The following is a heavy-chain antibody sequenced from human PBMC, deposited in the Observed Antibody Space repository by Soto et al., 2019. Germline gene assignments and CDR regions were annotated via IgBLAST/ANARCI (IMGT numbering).Heavy chain of an antibody. CDR2: IYYSGST. J-gene: IGHJ4*02. V-gene: IGHV4-39*01. Sequence: QLQLQESGPGLVKPSETLSLTCTVSGGSISSSSYYWGWIRQPPGKGLEWIGSIYYSGSTYYNPSLKSRVTISVDTSKNQFSRKLSSVTAADTAVYYCARRDGDPLVFDYWGQGTLVTVSS. D-gene: IGHD4-17*01. CDR3: ARRDGDPLVFDY. CDR1: GGSISSSSYY.